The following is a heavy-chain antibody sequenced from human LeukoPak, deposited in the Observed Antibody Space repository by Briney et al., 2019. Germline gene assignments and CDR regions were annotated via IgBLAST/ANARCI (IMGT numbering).Heavy chain of an antibody. V-gene: IGHV5-51*03. J-gene: IGHJ3*02. CDR1: GYSFSTYW. D-gene: IGHD5-24*01. CDR3: ARRDGYNMGAFDI. CDR2: MYPGDSDT. Sequence: PGESLRISCRASGYSFSTYWVGWVRRMPGKGLEWMGIMYPGDSDTRYSPSFQGQFTISADKSISTAYLQWSSLKASDTAMYYCARRDGYNMGAFDIWGQGTMVTVSS.